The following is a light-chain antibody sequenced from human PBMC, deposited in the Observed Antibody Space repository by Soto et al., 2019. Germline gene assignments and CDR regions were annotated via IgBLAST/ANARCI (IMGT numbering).Light chain of an antibody. CDR1: QSISSW. Sequence: DIQMTQSPSTLSASVGDRVTITCRASQSISSWLAWYQQKPGKAPKLLIYDASSLESGVPSRFSGSGSGTEFTLTVRSLQPDDFATYYCQQYNSYSIFTFLDGTKVDIK. V-gene: IGKV1-5*01. J-gene: IGKJ3*01. CDR3: QQYNSYSIFT. CDR2: DAS.